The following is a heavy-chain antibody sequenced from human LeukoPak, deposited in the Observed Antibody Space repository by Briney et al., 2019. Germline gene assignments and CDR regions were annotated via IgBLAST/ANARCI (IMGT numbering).Heavy chain of an antibody. J-gene: IGHJ5*02. CDR1: GYTFTGYY. V-gene: IGHV1-2*06. CDR3: ARGGVVGATEWFDP. Sequence: GASVKVSCTASGYTFTGYYMHWVRQAPGQGLEWMGRINPNNGGTKYAQKFQGRVTMTRDTSISTAYMELSRLRSDDTAVYYCARGGVVGATEWFDPWGQGTLVTVSS. D-gene: IGHD1-26*01. CDR2: INPNNGGT.